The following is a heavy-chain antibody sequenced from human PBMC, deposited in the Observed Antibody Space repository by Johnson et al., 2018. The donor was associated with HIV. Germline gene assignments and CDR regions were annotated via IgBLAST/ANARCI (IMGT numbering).Heavy chain of an antibody. Sequence: QMQLVESGGGVVQPGRSLRLSCAVSGFTFSDYGMHWVRQAPGKGLEWVAVISYDGRYKYYADSVKGRFTISRDNSKKTLYLQMNSLRPEDTAVYYCAREVYAHDAFDIWGQGTMVTVSS. CDR3: AREVYAHDAFDI. CDR2: ISYDGRYK. D-gene: IGHD3-16*01. V-gene: IGHV3-30*03. CDR1: GFTFSDYG. J-gene: IGHJ3*02.